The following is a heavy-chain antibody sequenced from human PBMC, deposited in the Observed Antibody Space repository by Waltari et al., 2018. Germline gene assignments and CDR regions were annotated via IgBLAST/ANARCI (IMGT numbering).Heavy chain of an antibody. V-gene: IGHV4-4*07. CDR1: GGSISSYY. CDR2: IYTSGST. J-gene: IGHJ4*02. CDR3: ASQLDSSGWPFDY. D-gene: IGHD6-19*01. Sequence: QVQLQESGSGLVKPSETLSLTCTVSGGSISSYYWSWIRQPAGKGLEWIGRIYTSGSTTSNPSLRGRSTMSVDTSKNQFSLKLSSVTAADTAVYYCASQLDSSGWPFDYWGQGTLVTVSS.